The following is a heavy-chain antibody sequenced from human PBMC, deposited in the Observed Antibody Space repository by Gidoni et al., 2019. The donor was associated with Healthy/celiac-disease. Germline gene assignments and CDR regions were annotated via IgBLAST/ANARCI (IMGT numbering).Heavy chain of an antibody. D-gene: IGHD6-13*01. J-gene: IGHJ2*01. CDR1: GGTFSSYA. CDR2: IIPILGTA. V-gene: IGHV1-69*01. CDR3: ARPATAAGPTTFDWYFDL. Sequence: QVQLVQSGAEVKKPGSSVKVSCKASGGTFSSYAISWVRQAPGQGLEWMGGIIPILGTANYAQKFQGRVTITADESTSTAYMELSSLRSEDTAVYYCARPATAAGPTTFDWYFDLWGRGTLVTVSS.